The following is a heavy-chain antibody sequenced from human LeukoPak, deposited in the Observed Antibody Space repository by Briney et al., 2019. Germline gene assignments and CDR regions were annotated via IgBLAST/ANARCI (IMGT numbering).Heavy chain of an antibody. CDR1: GYTFTSYG. CDR2: ISAYNGNT. Sequence: GASVSVSCTASGYTFTSYGIRWVRQAPGQGLEWMGWISAYNGNTNYAQTLQGRVTMTTDTSTSTAYMELRSLRSDDTAVYYFAIDDLRFLEWLCYHYYYYGMDVWGQGTTVTVSS. CDR3: AIDDLRFLEWLCYHYYYYGMDV. D-gene: IGHD3-3*01. V-gene: IGHV1-18*01. J-gene: IGHJ6*02.